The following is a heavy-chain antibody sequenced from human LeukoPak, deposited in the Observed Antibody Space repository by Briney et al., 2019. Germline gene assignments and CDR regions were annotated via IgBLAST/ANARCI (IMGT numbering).Heavy chain of an antibody. Sequence: ETLSLTCAVYGGSFSGYYWSWIRQAPGKGLEWVSSIDYSGGNTHYADSVKGRFTISRDNSKNTLYLQLSSLRGDDTAVYYCARNSGWYGVSWGQGTLVTVSS. D-gene: IGHD6-19*01. CDR3: ARNSGWYGVS. CDR2: IDYSGGNT. V-gene: IGHV3-23*01. CDR1: GGSFSGYY. J-gene: IGHJ4*02.